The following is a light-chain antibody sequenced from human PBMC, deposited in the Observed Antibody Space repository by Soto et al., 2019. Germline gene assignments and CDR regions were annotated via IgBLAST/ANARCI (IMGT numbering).Light chain of an antibody. J-gene: IGLJ1*01. CDR3: SSYTPGSTL. CDR1: SSDIGGYNY. V-gene: IGLV2-14*01. CDR2: DVG. Sequence: QSVLTQPASVSGSPGQSIAISCTGTSSDIGGYNYVSWYQQHPGNAPKLILYDVGTRPSGVSDRFSGSKSGNTASLTISGLQAEDEADYYCSSYTPGSTLFGTGTKVTVL.